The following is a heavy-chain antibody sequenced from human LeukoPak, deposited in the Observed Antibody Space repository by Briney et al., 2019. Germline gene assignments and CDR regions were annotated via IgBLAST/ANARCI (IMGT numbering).Heavy chain of an antibody. CDR2: IIPIFGTA. D-gene: IGHD5-18*01. CDR1: GGTFSSYA. J-gene: IGHJ4*02. CDR3: ARGGYRFGYFDN. Sequence: GSSVKVSCKASGGTFSSYAISWVRQAPGQGLEWMGGIIPIFGTANYAQKFQVRVTMTRDTSTSTVYMEVSSLRSEDTAVYYCARGGYRFGYFDNWGQGTLVTVSS. V-gene: IGHV1-69*05.